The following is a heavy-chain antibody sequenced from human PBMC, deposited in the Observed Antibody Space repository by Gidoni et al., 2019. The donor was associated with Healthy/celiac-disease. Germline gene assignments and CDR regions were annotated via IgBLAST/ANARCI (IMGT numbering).Heavy chain of an antibody. CDR3: ARFRNKGAYFDY. Sequence: EVQLVESGGGLVQPGGSLSLLCAALGFTFISYDMHWVRQATGKGLEWVSAIGTAGDTYYPGSVKGRFTISRENAKNSLYLQMNSLRAEDTAVYYCARFRNKGAYFDYWGQGTLVTVSS. J-gene: IGHJ4*02. CDR2: IGTAGDT. CDR1: GFTFISYD. V-gene: IGHV3-13*01.